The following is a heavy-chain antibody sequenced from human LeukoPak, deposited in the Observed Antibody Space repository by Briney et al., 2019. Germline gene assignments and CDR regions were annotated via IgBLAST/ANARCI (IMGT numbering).Heavy chain of an antibody. CDR3: ARLRSSSWYLPWYFDL. CDR1: GYSISSGYY. Sequence: SETLSLTCTVSGYSISSGYYWGWIRQPPGKGLEWIGSIYHSGSTYYNPSLKSRVTISVDTSKNQFSLKLSSVTAADTAVYYCARLRSSSWYLPWYFDLWGRGTLVTVSS. J-gene: IGHJ2*01. CDR2: IYHSGST. V-gene: IGHV4-38-2*02. D-gene: IGHD6-13*01.